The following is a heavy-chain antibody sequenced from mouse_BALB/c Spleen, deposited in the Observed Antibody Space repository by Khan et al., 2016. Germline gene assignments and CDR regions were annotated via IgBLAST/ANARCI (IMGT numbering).Heavy chain of an antibody. J-gene: IGHJ2*01. D-gene: IGHD1-2*01. CDR3: AILRRFDY. V-gene: IGHV1-7*01. CDR2: INPSTGYT. CDR1: GYTFTSYW. Sequence: QVQLQQSGAELAKPGASVKMSCKASGYTFTSYWMHWVKQRPGQGLEWIGYINPSTGYTEYNQKFKDKATLTADKSTSTAYMQLSSLTSEDSAVYYCAILRRFDYWGQGTTLTVSS.